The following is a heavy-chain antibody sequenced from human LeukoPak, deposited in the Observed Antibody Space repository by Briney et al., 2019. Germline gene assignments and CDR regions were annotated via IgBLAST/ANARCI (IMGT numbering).Heavy chain of an antibody. D-gene: IGHD3-22*01. Sequence: PGGSLRLSCAASGFTVSSYRINWVRQAPGKGLEWVSSISSSSSYIYYADSVKGRFTISRDNAKNSLYLQMNSLRAEDTAVYYCARDPVTYYYDSSGYYYPFDYWGQGTLVTVSS. J-gene: IGHJ4*02. V-gene: IGHV3-21*01. CDR3: ARDPVTYYYDSSGYYYPFDY. CDR1: GFTVSSYR. CDR2: ISSSSSYI.